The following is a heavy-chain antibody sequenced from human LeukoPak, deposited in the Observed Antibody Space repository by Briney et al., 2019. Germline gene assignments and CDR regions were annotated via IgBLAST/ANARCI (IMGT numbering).Heavy chain of an antibody. Sequence: ASVKVSCKASGYMFISYGISWVRQAPGQGLEWMGWISAYNGNTNYAQKLQGRVTMTTDTSTSTAYMELRSLRSDDTAVYYCARRDYGGNSVLLFDYWGQGTLVTVSS. J-gene: IGHJ4*02. CDR3: ARRDYGGNSVLLFDY. CDR1: GYMFISYG. D-gene: IGHD4-23*01. V-gene: IGHV1-18*01. CDR2: ISAYNGNT.